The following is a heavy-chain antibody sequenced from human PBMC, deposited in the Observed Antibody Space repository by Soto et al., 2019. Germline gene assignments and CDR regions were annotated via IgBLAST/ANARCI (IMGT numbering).Heavy chain of an antibody. CDR1: GFSLSTSGVG. D-gene: IGHD2-21*02. J-gene: IGHJ4*02. V-gene: IGHV2-5*01. CDR3: APSIVVVTATYPADFDY. CDR2: IYWNDDK. Sequence: SGTSLVKPTQTLTLTCTFSGFSLSTSGVGVGWIRQPPGKALEWLVLIYWNDDKRYSPSLKSRLTITKDTSKNQVVLTMTNMHPVDTATYYSAPSIVVVTATYPADFDYWGQGTLVTVSS.